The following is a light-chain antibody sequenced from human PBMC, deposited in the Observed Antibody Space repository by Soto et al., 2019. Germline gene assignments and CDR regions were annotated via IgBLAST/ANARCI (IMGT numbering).Light chain of an antibody. CDR2: SNN. CDR3: AAWDDSLSGRLV. Sequence: QSVLTQPPSASGTPGQRVTISCSGSSSNIGSNYVYWYQQLPGTAPKLLIYSNNQRPSGVPDRCSGSKSGTSASLAISGLRSEDEADYYCAAWDDSLSGRLVFGGGTKLTVL. J-gene: IGLJ3*02. V-gene: IGLV1-47*02. CDR1: SSNIGSNY.